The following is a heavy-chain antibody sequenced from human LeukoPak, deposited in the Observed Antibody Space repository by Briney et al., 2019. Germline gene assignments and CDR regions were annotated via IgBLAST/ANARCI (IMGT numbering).Heavy chain of an antibody. J-gene: IGHJ4*02. CDR1: GGSISSTSYY. V-gene: IGHV4-39*01. D-gene: IGHD6-19*01. Sequence: SETLSLTCTVSGGSISSTSYYWGWIRQPPGTVLEWIGSIYYSGSTYYNPSLKSRVTITVDTTKNPFSLNLTSVTAPDTDVYYCARQGTGWRSDYWGQGTLVTVSS. CDR3: ARQGTGWRSDY. CDR2: IYYSGST.